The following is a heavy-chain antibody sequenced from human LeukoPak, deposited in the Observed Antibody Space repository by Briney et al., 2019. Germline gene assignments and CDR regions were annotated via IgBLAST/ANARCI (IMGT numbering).Heavy chain of an antibody. CDR1: GGSFSGYY. CDR3: ASLYCSGGSCNDY. D-gene: IGHD2-15*01. V-gene: IGHV4-34*01. J-gene: IGHJ4*02. CDR2: INHSGST. Sequence: SETLSLTCAVYGGSFSGYYWSWIRQPPGKGLEWIGEINHSGSTNYNPSLKSRVTISVDTSKNQFSLKLSSVTAADTAVYHCASLYCSGGSCNDYWGQGTLVTVSS.